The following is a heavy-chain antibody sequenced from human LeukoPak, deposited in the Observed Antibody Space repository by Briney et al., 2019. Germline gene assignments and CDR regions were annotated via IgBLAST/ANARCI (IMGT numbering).Heavy chain of an antibody. CDR3: ARDRFGPVAALNFDY. CDR1: GFTFSSYA. CDR2: ISGSGGST. D-gene: IGHD6-19*01. V-gene: IGHV3-23*01. J-gene: IGHJ4*02. Sequence: GGSLRLSCAASGFTFSSYAMSWVRQAPGKGLEWVSGISGSGGSTYYADSVKGRFTISRDNSKNTLYLQMNSLRAEDTAVYYCARDRFGPVAALNFDYWGQGTLVTVSS.